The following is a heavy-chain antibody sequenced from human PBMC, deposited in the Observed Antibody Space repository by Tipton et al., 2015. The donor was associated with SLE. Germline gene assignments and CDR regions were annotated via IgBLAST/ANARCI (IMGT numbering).Heavy chain of an antibody. J-gene: IGHJ3*02. V-gene: IGHV4-59*11. Sequence: LSLTCTVSGGSISSHYWSWIRQPPGKGLEWIGYIYYSGSISYNPSLKSRVTISVDTSKNQFSLKLSSVTAADTAVYYCAREWGDAFDIWGRGTMVTVSS. D-gene: IGHD3-16*01. CDR1: GGSISSHY. CDR2: IYYSGSI. CDR3: AREWGDAFDI.